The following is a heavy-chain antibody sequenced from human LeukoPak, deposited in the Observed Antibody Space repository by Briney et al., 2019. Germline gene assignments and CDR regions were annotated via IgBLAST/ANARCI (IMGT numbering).Heavy chain of an antibody. Sequence: QPGGSLRLSCAASGFTFSNYAMHWVRQAPGKGLEYVSAITSNGGNTYYADSVQGRFTISRDNSKNTLYLQMGSLRAEDMAIYFCARRASAGIFSDYWGQGILVTVSS. V-gene: IGHV3-64*02. D-gene: IGHD3-9*01. CDR1: GFTFSNYA. CDR2: ITSNGGNT. CDR3: ARRASAGIFSDY. J-gene: IGHJ4*02.